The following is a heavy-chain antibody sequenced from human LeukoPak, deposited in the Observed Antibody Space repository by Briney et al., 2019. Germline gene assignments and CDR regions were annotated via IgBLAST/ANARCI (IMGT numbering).Heavy chain of an antibody. CDR1: GXXFXXYY. CDR3: ARVRGIVGATIPRYYYYGMDV. CDR2: XXXSGGST. D-gene: IGHD1-26*01. V-gene: IGHV1-46*01. Sequence: KXXCKASGXXFXXYYXHWVRQXPXQGLEXXGXXXXSGGSTSYAQKFQGRVTMTRDTSTSTVYMELSSLRSEDTAVYYCARVRGIVGATIPRYYYYGMDVWGQGTTVTVSS. J-gene: IGHJ6*02.